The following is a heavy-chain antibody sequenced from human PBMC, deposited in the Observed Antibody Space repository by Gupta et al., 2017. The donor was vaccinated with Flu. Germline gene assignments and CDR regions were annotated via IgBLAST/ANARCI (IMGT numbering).Heavy chain of an antibody. CDR2: INPNSGDT. D-gene: IGHD2-2*01. J-gene: IGHJ5*02. Sequence: IHWVRQAPGHGLEWMGRINPNSGDTDFAQKFQARVTLTRDTSTSTAYMDLDSLKSDDTAVYFCARHDCTSTSCSGVDPWGQGTLVTVSS. CDR3: ARHDCTSTSCSGVDP. V-gene: IGHV1-2*06.